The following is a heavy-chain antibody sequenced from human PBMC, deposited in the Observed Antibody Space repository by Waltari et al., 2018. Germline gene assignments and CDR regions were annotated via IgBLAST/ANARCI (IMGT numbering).Heavy chain of an antibody. CDR1: GYSISSGYY. J-gene: IGHJ4*02. CDR2: IYHSGST. V-gene: IGHV4-38-2*01. D-gene: IGHD1-7*01. Sequence: QVQLQESGPGLVKPSETLSLTCAVSGYSISSGYYWGWIRQPPGKGLEWIGSIYHSGSTYYNPSLKSRVTISVDTSKNQFSLKLSSVTAADTAVYYCARVGDWNYPLDSWGQGTLVTVSS. CDR3: ARVGDWNYPLDS.